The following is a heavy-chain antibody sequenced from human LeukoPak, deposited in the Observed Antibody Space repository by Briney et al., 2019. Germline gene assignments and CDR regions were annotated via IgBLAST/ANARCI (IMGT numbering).Heavy chain of an antibody. CDR3: SGGRSGWSY. Sequence: ASVKVSCKASGGTFSSYAISWVRQAPGQGLEWMGGITPIFGTANYAQKFQGRVTITADESTSTAYMELSSLRSEDTAVYHCSGGRSGWSYWGQGTLVTVSS. V-gene: IGHV1-69*13. CDR1: GGTFSSYA. CDR2: ITPIFGTA. J-gene: IGHJ4*02. D-gene: IGHD6-19*01.